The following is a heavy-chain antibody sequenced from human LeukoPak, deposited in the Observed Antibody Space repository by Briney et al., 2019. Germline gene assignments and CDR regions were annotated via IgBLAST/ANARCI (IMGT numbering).Heavy chain of an antibody. J-gene: IGHJ4*02. Sequence: GRSLRLSCAASGFTFSSYGMHWVRQAPGKGLEWVAVTWHDGSNKYYADSVEGRFTISRDNSKNTLYLQMNSLRAEDTAVYYCTRDQGDYWGQGTLVTVSS. V-gene: IGHV3-33*01. CDR3: TRDQGDY. CDR1: GFTFSSYG. CDR2: TWHDGSNK.